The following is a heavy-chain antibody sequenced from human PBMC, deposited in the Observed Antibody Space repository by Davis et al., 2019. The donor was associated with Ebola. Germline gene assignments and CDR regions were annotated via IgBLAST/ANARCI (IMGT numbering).Heavy chain of an antibody. J-gene: IGHJ5*02. D-gene: IGHD6-13*01. Sequence: GESLKISCAASGFTFSDYYMSWIRQAPGKGLEWVSYISSSGSTIYYADSVKGRFTISRDNAKNSLYLQMNSLRAEDTAVYYCAREVGSSWYSWFDPWGQGTLVTVSS. V-gene: IGHV3-11*04. CDR2: ISSSGSTI. CDR3: AREVGSSWYSWFDP. CDR1: GFTFSDYY.